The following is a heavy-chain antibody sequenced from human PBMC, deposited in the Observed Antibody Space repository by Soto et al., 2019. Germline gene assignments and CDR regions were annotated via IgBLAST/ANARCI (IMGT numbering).Heavy chain of an antibody. D-gene: IGHD6-6*01. Sequence: GGSLRLSCAASGFTFSSYSMNWVRQAPGKGLGWVSSISSSSSYIYYADSVKGRFTISRDNAKNSLYLQMNSLRAEDTAVYYCARVGEQLVFYYYYYMDVWGKGTTVTVSS. CDR2: ISSSSSYI. V-gene: IGHV3-21*01. CDR3: ARVGEQLVFYYYYYMDV. CDR1: GFTFSSYS. J-gene: IGHJ6*03.